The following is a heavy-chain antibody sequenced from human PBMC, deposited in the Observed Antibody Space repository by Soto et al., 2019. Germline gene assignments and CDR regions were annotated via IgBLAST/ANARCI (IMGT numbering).Heavy chain of an antibody. V-gene: IGHV6-1*01. J-gene: IGHJ5*02. D-gene: IGHD3-3*01. CDR3: ARDRMSPPNDILLRFLQSSPVGFDP. CDR1: GDSVSSNSAA. CDR2: TYYRSKWYN. Sequence: PTLSLTCVISGDSVSSNSAAWNWIRQSPSRGLERLGRTYYRSKWYNDYAVSVKSRITINPDTSKNQFSLQLNSVTPEDTAVYYCARDRMSPPNDILLRFLQSSPVGFDPWRQGSLVTVSS.